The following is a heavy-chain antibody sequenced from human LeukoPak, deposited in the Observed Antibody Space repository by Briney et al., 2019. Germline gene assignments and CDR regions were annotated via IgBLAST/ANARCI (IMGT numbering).Heavy chain of an antibody. CDR2: ICGSAGST. V-gene: IGHV3-23*01. Sequence: GGSLRLSCAASGFILSTHAMSSARQPAGDGLECVSAICGSAGSTHYAYTAKAPFPNSRHRSNSTLYLQMDSLRPADKDVYDCGKDSVEAILCYSSGHLEGMDVWGQGTTVSVPS. D-gene: IGHD6-19*01. J-gene: IGHJ6*02. CDR1: GFILSTHA. CDR3: GKDSVEAILCYSSGHLEGMDV.